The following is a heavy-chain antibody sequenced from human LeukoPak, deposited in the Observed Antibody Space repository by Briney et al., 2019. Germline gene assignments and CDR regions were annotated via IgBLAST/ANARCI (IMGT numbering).Heavy chain of an antibody. Sequence: GGSLRLSCAASGFIFSSYAMSWVRQAPGKGLEWVSSISSSSSYIYYADSVKGRFTISRDNAKNSLYLQMNSLRAEDTAVYYCARHRGVVPFDYWGQGTLVTVSS. CDR2: ISSSSSYI. D-gene: IGHD3-3*01. V-gene: IGHV3-21*01. CDR1: GFIFSSYA. J-gene: IGHJ4*02. CDR3: ARHRGVVPFDY.